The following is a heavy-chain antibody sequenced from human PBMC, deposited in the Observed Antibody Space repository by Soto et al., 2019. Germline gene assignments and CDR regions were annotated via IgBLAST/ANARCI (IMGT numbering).Heavy chain of an antibody. D-gene: IGHD2-21*02. V-gene: IGHV1-69*01. Sequence: SVKASCTASGGTCSSYSITWVRQAPGQGLEWMGGIIPIFGTANYAQKFQGRVTITADESTSTAYMELSSLRSEDTAVYYCATTGVTQAFDIWGQGTMVTVSS. CDR3: ATTGVTQAFDI. CDR1: GGTCSSYS. CDR2: IIPIFGTA. J-gene: IGHJ3*02.